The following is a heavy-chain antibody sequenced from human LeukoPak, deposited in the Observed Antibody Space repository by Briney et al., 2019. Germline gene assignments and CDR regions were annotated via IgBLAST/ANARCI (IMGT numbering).Heavy chain of an antibody. CDR2: IKKDGSGK. CDR3: ARGGGWYPDY. V-gene: IGHV3-7*03. CDR1: GFTFSSSA. J-gene: IGHJ4*02. Sequence: GGSLRLSCAASGFTFSSSAMSWVRQAPGKGLEWVANIKKDGSGKYYVDSVKGRFTISRDNVNNSLYLQMNSLRAEDTAVYYCARGGGWYPDYWGQGTLVTVSS. D-gene: IGHD6-19*01.